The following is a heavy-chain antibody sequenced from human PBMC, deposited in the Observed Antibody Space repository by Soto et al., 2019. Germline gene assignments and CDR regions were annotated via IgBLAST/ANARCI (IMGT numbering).Heavy chain of an antibody. D-gene: IGHD7-27*01. CDR3: ARESEDLTSNFDY. Sequence: EVQLVESGGGLVKPGGSLRLSCAASGFTFTRYSMNWVRQASWKGLEWVSSIRSTTNYIYYGESMKGRFTISRDNAKNPLSLEMNSVRAEYTAVYYCARESEDLTSNFDYWGQGTLVTVSS. J-gene: IGHJ4*02. CDR2: IRSTTNYI. V-gene: IGHV3-21*06. CDR1: GFTFTRYS.